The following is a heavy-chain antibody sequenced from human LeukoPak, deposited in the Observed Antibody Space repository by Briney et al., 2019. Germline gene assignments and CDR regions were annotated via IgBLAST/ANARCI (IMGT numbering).Heavy chain of an antibody. V-gene: IGHV1-69*13. D-gene: IGHD3-22*01. CDR1: GGTFSSYA. CDR3: ARAQGYYDSSGYSLFDY. CDR2: IIPIFGTA. Sequence: SVKVSYKASGGTFSSYAISWVRQAPGQGLEWMGGIIPIFGTANYAQKFQGRVTITADESTSTAYMELSSLRSEDTAVYYCARAQGYYDSSGYSLFDYWGQGTLVTVSS. J-gene: IGHJ4*02.